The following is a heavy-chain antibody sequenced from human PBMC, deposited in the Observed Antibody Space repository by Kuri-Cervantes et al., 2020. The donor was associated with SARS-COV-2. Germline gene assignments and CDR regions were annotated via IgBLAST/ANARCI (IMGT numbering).Heavy chain of an antibody. J-gene: IGHJ4*02. CDR1: GLTFSHYV. Sequence: GGSLRLSCSASGLTFSHYVMHWVRRAPGKGLEYVSAINNDGYYTYYTDSVKGRFIISRDNSKNTPYLQMSSLRAEDTAVYYCVKSLRFLEWLPLDYWGQGTLVTVSS. D-gene: IGHD3-3*01. CDR3: VKSLRFLEWLPLDY. V-gene: IGHV3-64D*08. CDR2: INNDGYYT.